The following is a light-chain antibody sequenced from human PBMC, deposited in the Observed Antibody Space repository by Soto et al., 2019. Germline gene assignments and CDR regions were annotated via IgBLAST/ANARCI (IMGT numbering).Light chain of an antibody. V-gene: IGKV3-20*01. CDR2: GAS. CDR1: QSVSSSY. Sequence: EIVLTQSPGTLSLSPGERATLSCRASQSVSSSYLAWYQQKPGQAPRLLIYGASSRATGIPDRFSGSGSGKDFTLTISRLEPEDFAVYYCQQYGSSPWTFCQGTKVEIK. CDR3: QQYGSSPWT. J-gene: IGKJ1*01.